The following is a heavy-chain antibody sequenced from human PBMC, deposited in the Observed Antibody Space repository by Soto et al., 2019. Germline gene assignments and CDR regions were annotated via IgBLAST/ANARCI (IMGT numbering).Heavy chain of an antibody. CDR2: IYPCDSDT. D-gene: IGHD4-4*01. J-gene: IGHJ5*02. V-gene: IGHV5-51*01. CDR1: GYSFTSYC. CDR3: ARATHDYSNYGYNWFDP. Sequence: GESLKISCKGSGYSFTSYCIGWVRQMPGKGLEWMGIIYPCDSDTRYSPSFQGQVTISADKSISTAYLQWSSLKASDTAMYYCARATHDYSNYGYNWFDPWGPGPLVTV.